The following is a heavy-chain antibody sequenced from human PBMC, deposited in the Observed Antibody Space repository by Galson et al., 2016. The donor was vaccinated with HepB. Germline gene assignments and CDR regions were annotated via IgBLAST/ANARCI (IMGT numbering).Heavy chain of an antibody. D-gene: IGHD2/OR15-2a*01. CDR2: ISFDGSRK. CDR3: ARALTPVWSSMGFYFPMDV. Sequence: SLRLSCAASEFSFSGYAMYWVRQAPGKGPEWVAVISFDGSRKFYADSVQGRFTVSRDNSRNTLYVQMKSLTVEDTAVYYCARALTPVWSSMGFYFPMDVWGQGTSVTVSS. V-gene: IGHV3-30*04. J-gene: IGHJ6*02. CDR1: EFSFSGYA.